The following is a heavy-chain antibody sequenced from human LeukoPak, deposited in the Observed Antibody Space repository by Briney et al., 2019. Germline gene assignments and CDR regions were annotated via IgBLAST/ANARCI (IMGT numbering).Heavy chain of an antibody. J-gene: IGHJ4*02. CDR3: ARARLYLISSSYPFDC. Sequence: SETLSLTCAVYGGSFSGYYWSWIRQPPGKGLEWIGEINHSGSTNYNPSLKSRVTISVDTSKNQFSLKLSSVTAADTAVYYCARARLYLISSSYPFDCWGQGTLVTVSS. CDR1: GGSFSGYY. V-gene: IGHV4-34*01. CDR2: INHSGST. D-gene: IGHD6-13*01.